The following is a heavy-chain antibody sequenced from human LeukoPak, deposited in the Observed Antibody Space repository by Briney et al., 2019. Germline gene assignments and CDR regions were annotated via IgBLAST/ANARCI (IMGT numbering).Heavy chain of an antibody. CDR3: VRSLRSADF. Sequence: GGSLRLSCVASGFTFSTAWMHWARQTPGKGLMWVSQISTDGSQTFYADSVKGRFTISRDNAKNTLFLQMDSLRPEDTAVYYCVRSLRSADFWGQGTLVTVSS. CDR2: ISTDGSQT. CDR1: GFTFSTAW. J-gene: IGHJ4*02. V-gene: IGHV3-74*01.